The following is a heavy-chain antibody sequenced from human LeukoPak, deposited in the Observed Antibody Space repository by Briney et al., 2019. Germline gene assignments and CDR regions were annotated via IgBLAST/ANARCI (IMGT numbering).Heavy chain of an antibody. CDR1: GGSINSGTYY. Sequence: SQTLSLTWTVSGGSINSGTYYWTWIRQPAGKGLEWIGRMYTSGSTNYNPSLKGRVTMSVDTSKNQSSLKLSSVTAADTAVYYCAREGQLVALNYYYYYTMDVWGQGTTVTVSS. J-gene: IGHJ6*02. CDR3: AREGQLVALNYYYYYTMDV. D-gene: IGHD6-6*01. CDR2: MYTSGST. V-gene: IGHV4-61*02.